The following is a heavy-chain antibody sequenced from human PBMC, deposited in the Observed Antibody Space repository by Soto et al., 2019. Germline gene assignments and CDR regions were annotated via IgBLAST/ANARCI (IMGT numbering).Heavy chain of an antibody. Sequence: GGSLRLSCAASELIFSSYNMNWVRHAPGKGLEWISYISSSSSTVYYADSVKGRFTISRDNSKNMLFLQMNSLRVEDTALYYCARDYGRALTKGYYFDSWGRGTLVTVSS. J-gene: IGHJ4*02. CDR2: ISSSSSTV. CDR1: ELIFSSYN. D-gene: IGHD4-17*01. CDR3: ARDYGRALTKGYYFDS. V-gene: IGHV3-48*01.